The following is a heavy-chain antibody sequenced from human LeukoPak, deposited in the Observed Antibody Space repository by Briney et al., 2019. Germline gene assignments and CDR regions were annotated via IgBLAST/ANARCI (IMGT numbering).Heavy chain of an antibody. V-gene: IGHV4-38-2*01. CDR1: GYSFSSGYY. J-gene: IGHJ4*02. D-gene: IGHD7-27*01. CDR3: ARQNWVIDY. CDR2: IYRSGST. Sequence: SGTLSLTCAVSGYSFSSGYYWGWIRPPPGKGLEWIGSIYRSGSTYYNPSLKSRVTISVDTSKNQFSLKLSSVTAADTAVYYCARQNWVIDYWGQGTLVTVSS.